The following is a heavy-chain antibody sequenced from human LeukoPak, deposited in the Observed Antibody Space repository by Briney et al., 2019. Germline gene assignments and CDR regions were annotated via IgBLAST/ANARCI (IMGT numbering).Heavy chain of an antibody. D-gene: IGHD4-17*01. Sequence: GGSLRLSCADSGFIFNNAWMNWVRRAPGKGLEWVSSISSSTSYIYYADSVKGRFTISRDNAKNSLYLQMNSLRAEDTAVYYCARDRYGDYSIDYWGQGTLVTVSS. CDR2: ISSSTSYI. CDR3: ARDRYGDYSIDY. V-gene: IGHV3-21*01. CDR1: GFIFNNAW. J-gene: IGHJ4*02.